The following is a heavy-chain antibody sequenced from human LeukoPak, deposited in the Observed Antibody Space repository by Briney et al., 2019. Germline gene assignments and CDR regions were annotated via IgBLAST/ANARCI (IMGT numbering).Heavy chain of an antibody. CDR2: FDPEDGET. J-gene: IGHJ4*02. V-gene: IGHV1-24*01. CDR1: GYTLTELS. CDR3: ARGSGSYLYYFDY. Sequence: ASVKVSCKVSGYTLTELSMHWVRQAPGKGLEWMGGFDPEDGETIYAQKFQGRVTMTRNTSISTAYMELSSLRSEDTAVYYCARGSGSYLYYFDYWGQGTLVTVSS. D-gene: IGHD1-26*01.